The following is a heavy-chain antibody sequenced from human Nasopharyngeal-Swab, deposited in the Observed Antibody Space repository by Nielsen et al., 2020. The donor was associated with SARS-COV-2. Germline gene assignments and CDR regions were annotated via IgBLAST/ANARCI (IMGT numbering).Heavy chain of an antibody. CDR3: ARGRYDSSPGDY. CDR2: ISAYNRNT. V-gene: IGHV1-18*04. D-gene: IGHD3-22*01. CDR1: GYTFTSYG. J-gene: IGHJ4*02. Sequence: ASVKVSCKASGYTFTSYGISWVRQAPGQGLEWMGWISAYNRNTNYAHKLQDRVTLTTDTSTNTVYMEVRSLRSDDTAMYYCARGRYDSSPGDYWGQGTLVTVSS.